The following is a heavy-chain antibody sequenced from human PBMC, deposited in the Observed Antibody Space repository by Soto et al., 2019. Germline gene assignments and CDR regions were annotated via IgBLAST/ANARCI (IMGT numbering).Heavy chain of an antibody. CDR3: ARGRFRRTWFDP. V-gene: IGHV1-8*01. CDR2: MNPYSGNT. CDR1: GYTFSDYD. J-gene: IGHJ5*02. D-gene: IGHD1-7*01. Sequence: QVQLVQSGAEVKKPGDSVKVSCKASGYTFSDYDINWVRQAAGQGLEWMGWMNPYSGNTGYAQKFQGRVTMTTDTTITTAYLELSRLTYEDTAIYYCARGRFRRTWFDPWGQGTLVTVSS.